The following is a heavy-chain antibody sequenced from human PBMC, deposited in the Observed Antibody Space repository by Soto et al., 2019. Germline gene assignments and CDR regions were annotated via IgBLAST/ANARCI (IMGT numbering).Heavy chain of an antibody. J-gene: IGHJ4*02. CDR1: GFTVSSNY. V-gene: IGHV3-66*02. CDR3: ARGLAYSYDSSGYYFDY. D-gene: IGHD3-22*01. CDR2: IYSGGST. Sequence: GGSLRLSCAASGFTVSSNYMSWVRQAPGKGLEWVSVIYSGGSTYYADSVKGRFTISRDNSKNTLYLQMNSLRAEDTAVYYCARGLAYSYDSSGYYFDYWGQGTLVTVSS.